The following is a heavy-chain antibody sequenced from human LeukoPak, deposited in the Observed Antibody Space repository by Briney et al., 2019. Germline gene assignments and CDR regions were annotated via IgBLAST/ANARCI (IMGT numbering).Heavy chain of an antibody. CDR1: DASYNAYY. CDR3: AVGITILGVAASFDS. J-gene: IGHJ4*02. Sequence: SETLSLTCAVCDASYNAYYWSWIRQPPGKGLEWIGDIDHRGTATYNPSLKSRLTISADASKNQFSLKLNSVTDADTAVYYCAVGITILGVAASFDSWGQGNLVIVSS. D-gene: IGHD3-3*01. CDR2: IDHRGTA. V-gene: IGHV4-34*01.